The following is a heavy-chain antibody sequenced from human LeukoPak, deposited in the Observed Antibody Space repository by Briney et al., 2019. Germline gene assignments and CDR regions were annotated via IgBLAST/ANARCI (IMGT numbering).Heavy chain of an antibody. CDR3: ARKGYTYGTFDY. CDR1: GDSISSHYW. J-gene: IGHJ4*02. V-gene: IGHV4-4*02. CDR2: IYHSGST. Sequence: SETLSLTCDVSGDSISSHYWWSWVRQPPGKGLEWIGEIYHSGSTNYNPSLKSRVTISVDKSKNQFSLKLTSLTAADTAVYYCARKGYTYGTFDYWGLGTLVTVSS. D-gene: IGHD5-18*01.